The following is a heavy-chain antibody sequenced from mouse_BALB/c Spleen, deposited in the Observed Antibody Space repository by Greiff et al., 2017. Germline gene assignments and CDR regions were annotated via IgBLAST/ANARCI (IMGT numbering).Heavy chain of an antibody. CDR2: ISSGGST. J-gene: IGHJ1*01. Sequence: DVMLVESGGGLVKPGGSLKLSCAASGFTFSSYAMSWVRQTPEKRLEWVASISSGGSTYYPDSVKGRFTISRDNARNILYLQMSSLRSEDTAMYYCARGTTVRGYFDVWGAGTTVTVSS. V-gene: IGHV5-6-5*01. CDR1: GFTFSSYA. CDR3: ARGTTVRGYFDV. D-gene: IGHD1-1*01.